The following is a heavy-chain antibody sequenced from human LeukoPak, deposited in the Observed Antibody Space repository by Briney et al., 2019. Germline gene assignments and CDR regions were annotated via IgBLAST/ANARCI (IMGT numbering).Heavy chain of an antibody. J-gene: IGHJ3*02. V-gene: IGHV1-2*02. CDR1: GYTFTGYY. D-gene: IGHD3-16*01. CDR2: INPKSGGT. CDR3: AIAFYDYIWGSEGQAFDI. Sequence: AAVKVSCKASGYTFTGYYMHWVRQGPGQGLEWVGWINPKSGGTNYAQKFQGRVTMTRDTSISTAYMELSRLRSDDTAVYYCAIAFYDYIWGSEGQAFDIWGQGTMVTVSS.